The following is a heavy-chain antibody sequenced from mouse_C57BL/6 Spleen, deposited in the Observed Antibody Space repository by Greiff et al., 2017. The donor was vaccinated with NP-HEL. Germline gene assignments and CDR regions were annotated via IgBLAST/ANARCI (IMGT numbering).Heavy chain of an antibody. J-gene: IGHJ1*03. CDR1: GYTFTSYW. CDR3: VFHCYSSRQSYWYFDV. V-gene: IGHV1-64*01. Sequence: QVQLQQSGAELVKPGASVKLSCKASGYTFTSYWMHWVKQRPGQGLEWIGMIHPTSGSTNYNEKFKSKATLTVDKSSSTAYMQLSSLTSEDSAVYYCVFHCYSSRQSYWYFDVWGTGTTVTVSS. CDR2: IHPTSGST. D-gene: IGHD1-1*01.